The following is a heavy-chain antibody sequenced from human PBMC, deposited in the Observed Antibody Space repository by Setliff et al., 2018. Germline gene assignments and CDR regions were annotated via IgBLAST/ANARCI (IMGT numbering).Heavy chain of an antibody. CDR1: GGSLSGSLRGYAVF. J-gene: IGHJ6*03. CDR2: AYYNGDS. Sequence: PSETLSLTCTVSGGSLSGSLRGYAVFWGWVRQSPGKELEWIGSAYYNGDSYYNPSLKSRVTMPVDTSRNQFSLHLISVTAADTAVYYCARHVGTRSRGYNYYYYFMDVWGKGTTVTVSS. D-gene: IGHD3-10*01. CDR3: ARHVGTRSRGYNYYYYFMDV. V-gene: IGHV4-39*01.